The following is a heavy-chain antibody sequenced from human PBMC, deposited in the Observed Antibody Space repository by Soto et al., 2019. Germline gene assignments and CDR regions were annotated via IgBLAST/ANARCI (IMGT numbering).Heavy chain of an antibody. D-gene: IGHD6-13*01. J-gene: IGHJ4*01. CDR3: AGDEACPLGY. CDR2: IKPDGSEK. CDR1: GFTISSYW. Sequence: VQLVESGGGLVQPGGSLRLSCAASGFTISSYWMSWGRQAPGKGLEWVANIKPDGSEKYYVDSVRGRYTSSGDHVENSRNMHGNCLRAENAGLYSWAGDEACPLGYWGHGTLVTVSS. V-gene: IGHV3-7*01.